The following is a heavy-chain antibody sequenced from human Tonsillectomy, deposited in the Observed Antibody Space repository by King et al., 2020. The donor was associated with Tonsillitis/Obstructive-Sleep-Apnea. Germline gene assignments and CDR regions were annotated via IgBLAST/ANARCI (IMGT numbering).Heavy chain of an antibody. CDR1: GFTYTNYT. D-gene: IGHD2-2*01. CDR3: AKGSVVVPVYGLDV. V-gene: IGHV3-23*04. J-gene: IGHJ6*02. Sequence: VQLVESGGDLVQPGGSLRLSCAVSGFTYTNYTKNWVRQAPGKGLEWVSAMSGSGATTYYADSVEGRFTISRDNSKNTLSLQMNSLRAEDTAVYYCAKGSVVVPVYGLDVWGQGTTVAVSS. CDR2: MSGSGATT.